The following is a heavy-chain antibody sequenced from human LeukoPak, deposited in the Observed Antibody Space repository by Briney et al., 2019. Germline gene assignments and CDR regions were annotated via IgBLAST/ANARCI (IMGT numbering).Heavy chain of an antibody. V-gene: IGHV3-53*01. CDR3: ARSTYLKAFDI. CDR1: GFTFSSYR. CDR2: IYSGGST. J-gene: IGHJ3*02. Sequence: PGGSLRLSCAASGFTFSSYRMNWVRQAPGKGLEWVSVIYSGGSTYYADSVKGRFTISRDNSKNTLYLQMNSLRAEDTAVYYCARSTYLKAFDIWGQGTMVTVSS.